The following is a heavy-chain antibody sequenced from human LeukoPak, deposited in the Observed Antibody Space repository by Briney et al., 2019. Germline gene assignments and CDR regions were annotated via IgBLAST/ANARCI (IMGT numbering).Heavy chain of an antibody. Sequence: PSETLSLTCSVSGGSISLSYYYWGWIRQPPGKALEWIGSVYYSGPTSYNPSLKSRVTISVDMSKNHFSLRLSSVTAADTAMYYCARGTLYSGWSYYFDYWGQGSQVTVSS. J-gene: IGHJ4*02. CDR3: ARGTLYSGWSYYFDY. D-gene: IGHD6-19*01. CDR1: GGSISLSYYY. CDR2: VYYSGPT. V-gene: IGHV4-39*07.